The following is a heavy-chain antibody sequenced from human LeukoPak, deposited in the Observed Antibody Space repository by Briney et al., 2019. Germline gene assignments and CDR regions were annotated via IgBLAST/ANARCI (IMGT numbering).Heavy chain of an antibody. V-gene: IGHV4-31*03. D-gene: IGHD1-26*01. CDR1: GGSISSGGYY. CDR3: ARGSRSYYPEAFDI. Sequence: PSETLSLTCTVSGGSISSGGYYWSWIRQHPGKGLEWIGYIYYSGSTYYNPSLKSRVTISVDTSKNQFSLKLSSVTAADTAVYYCARGSRSYYPEAFDIWGQGTMVTVSS. CDR2: IYYSGST. J-gene: IGHJ3*02.